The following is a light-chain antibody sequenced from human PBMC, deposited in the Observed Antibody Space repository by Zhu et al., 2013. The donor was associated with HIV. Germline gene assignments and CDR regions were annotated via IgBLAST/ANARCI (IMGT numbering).Light chain of an antibody. CDR3: QQYYSTHT. Sequence: DIVMTQSPDSLAVSLGERATINCKSSQSVLYSSNNKNYLAWYQQKPGQPPKLLIYWASTRESGVPDRFSGSGSGTDFTLTISSLQAEDVAVYYCQQYYSTHTFGPGDRSWRSN. V-gene: IGKV4-1*01. CDR1: QSVLYSSNNKNY. J-gene: IGKJ2*01. CDR2: WAS.